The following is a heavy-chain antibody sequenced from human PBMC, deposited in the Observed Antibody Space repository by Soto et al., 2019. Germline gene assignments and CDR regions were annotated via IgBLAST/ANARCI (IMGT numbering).Heavy chain of an antibody. CDR1: GYSFTTYW. CDR3: ARRLPDDFDDYDPTLNWFDP. CDR2: IDPSDSYT. V-gene: IGHV5-10-1*01. Sequence: GESLKISCKGSGYSFTTYWISWVRQMPGKGLEWMGKIDPSDSYTNYSPSFQGHVTISADNSISTAYLQWSSLKASDTAMYYCARRLPDDFDDYDPTLNWFDPWGQGTLVTVSS. D-gene: IGHD4-17*01. J-gene: IGHJ5*02.